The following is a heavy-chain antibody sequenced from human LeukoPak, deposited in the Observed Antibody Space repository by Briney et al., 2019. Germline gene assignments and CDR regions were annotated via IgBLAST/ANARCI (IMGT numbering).Heavy chain of an antibody. CDR2: ISGSGAST. CDR3: AELGITMIGGV. D-gene: IGHD3-10*02. J-gene: IGHJ6*04. Sequence: GGSLRLSCAASGFIFSSYVMSWVRQVPGKGLEWVSSISGSGASTYYADSVKGRFTISRDNAKNSLYLQMNSLRAEDTAVYYCAELGITMIGGVWGKGTTVTISS. CDR1: GFIFSSYV. V-gene: IGHV3-48*03.